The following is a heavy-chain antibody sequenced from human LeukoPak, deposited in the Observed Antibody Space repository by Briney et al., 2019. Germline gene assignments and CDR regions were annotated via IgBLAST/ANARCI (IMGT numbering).Heavy chain of an antibody. CDR2: LSPSSTTI. CDR3: AKRKRDGLQSPNWFDP. D-gene: IGHD4-11*01. J-gene: IGHJ5*02. V-gene: IGHV3-48*02. Sequence: GVSLRLSCAASGFNFIVYRMNWVRQAPGKGLEWLSYLSPSSTTIYYADSVKGRFTISRDNAKNSLYLQMNSLRDEDTAVYYCAKRKRDGLQSPNWFDPWGQGTLVIISS. CDR1: GFNFIVYR.